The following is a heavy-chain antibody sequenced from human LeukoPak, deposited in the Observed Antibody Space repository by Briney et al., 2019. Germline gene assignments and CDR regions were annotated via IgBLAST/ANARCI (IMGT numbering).Heavy chain of an antibody. CDR3: ARAPYGVHYYYYYYMDV. D-gene: IGHD4-17*01. Sequence: PSETLSLTCTVSGDSISSGDYYWSWIRQPAGKGLEWIGRISSSGSTNYNPSLKSRVTISVDTSKNQFSLKLSSVTAADTAVYYCARAPYGVHYYYYYYMDVWGKGTTVTVSS. CDR1: GDSISSGDYY. J-gene: IGHJ6*03. CDR2: ISSSGST. V-gene: IGHV4-61*02.